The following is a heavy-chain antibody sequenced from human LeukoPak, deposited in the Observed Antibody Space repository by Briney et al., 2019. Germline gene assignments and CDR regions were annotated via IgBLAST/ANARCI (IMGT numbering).Heavy chain of an antibody. Sequence: GGSLRLSCAASGFSFSDYYINWIRQAPGKGLEWVSYISYGGGTKHYADSVKGRFTVSRDNAKNPVILQMNSLRDEDTAVYYCVRGGQCSGGSCYADYFYYYMDVWGKGTTVTVSS. V-gene: IGHV3-11*04. CDR1: GFSFSDYY. J-gene: IGHJ6*03. CDR2: ISYGGGTK. CDR3: VRGGQCSGGSCYADYFYYYMDV. D-gene: IGHD2-15*01.